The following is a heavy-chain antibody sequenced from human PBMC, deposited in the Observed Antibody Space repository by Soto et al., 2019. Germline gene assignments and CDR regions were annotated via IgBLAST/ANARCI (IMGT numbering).Heavy chain of an antibody. CDR2: ISYDGSNK. D-gene: IGHD6-19*01. CDR1: GFTFSSYG. V-gene: IGHV3-30*18. Sequence: GGSLRLSCAASGFTFSSYGMHWVRQAPGKGLEWVAVISYDGSNKYYADSVKGRFTISRDNSKNTLYLQMNSLRAEDTAVYYCAKDLGSGWYEEFDYWGQGTLVT. J-gene: IGHJ4*02. CDR3: AKDLGSGWYEEFDY.